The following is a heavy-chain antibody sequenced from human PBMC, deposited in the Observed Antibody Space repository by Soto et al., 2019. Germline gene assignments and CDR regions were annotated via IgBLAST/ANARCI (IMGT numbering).Heavy chain of an antibody. V-gene: IGHV3-74*01. D-gene: IGHD3-10*01. CDR3: TRDCVDYYGSGSYYPRFVP. CDR2: INSDGDTS. J-gene: IGHJ5*02. CDR1: GFGFHTYW. Sequence: GGSLRLSCVASGFGFHTYWMHWVRQVPGKGLVWVARINSDGDTSTYADSVKGRFSISRDNTKNTLFLQMNGLRHDDTAVYYCTRDCVDYYGSGSYYPRFVPWGQGALVTVSS.